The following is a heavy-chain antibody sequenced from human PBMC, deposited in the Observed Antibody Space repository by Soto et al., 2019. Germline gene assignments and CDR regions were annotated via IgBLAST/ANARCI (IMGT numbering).Heavy chain of an antibody. CDR1: GFTFITYA. Sequence: VQLLESGGGLVQPGGSLRLSCAASGFTFITYAMTWVRQAPGKGLEWVSTISGSSGDTYYADSVKGRVTISRDNSKNTVYLEMNSLRADDTAVYYCAKPPRYCSGGSCYQTFDYWGQGTLVTVSS. CDR2: ISGSSGDT. J-gene: IGHJ4*02. CDR3: AKPPRYCSGGSCYQTFDY. V-gene: IGHV3-23*01. D-gene: IGHD2-15*01.